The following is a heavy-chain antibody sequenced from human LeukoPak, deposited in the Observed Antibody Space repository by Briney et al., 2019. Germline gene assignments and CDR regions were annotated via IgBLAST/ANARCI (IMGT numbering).Heavy chain of an antibody. Sequence: GGSLRLSCTASEFTVSRNYMLWVRQAPGKGLEWVSLIFSSGDTHYADPVEGRFTIPRDTSKNTVSLQMNSLRVEGTAMYYCTRDHMNYWGQGTLVTVSS. V-gene: IGHV3-53*01. CDR2: IFSSGDT. J-gene: IGHJ4*02. CDR3: TRDHMNY. CDR1: EFTVSRNY. D-gene: IGHD2-21*01.